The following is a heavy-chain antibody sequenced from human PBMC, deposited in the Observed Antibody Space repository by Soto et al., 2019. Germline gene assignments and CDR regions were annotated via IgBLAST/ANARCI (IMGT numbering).Heavy chain of an antibody. Sequence: ASVKVSCKASGYTFTSYYMHWVRQAPGQGLEWMGIINPSGGSTSYAQKFRXRVTMTRDTSTSTVYMELSSLRSEDTAVYYCAXVFPYWGDYNSSGSFDYGGKGTLVTVPS. D-gene: IGHD3-22*01. CDR1: GYTFTSYY. CDR2: INPSGGST. J-gene: IGHJ4*02. V-gene: IGHV1-46*01. CDR3: AXVFPYWGDYNSSGSFDY.